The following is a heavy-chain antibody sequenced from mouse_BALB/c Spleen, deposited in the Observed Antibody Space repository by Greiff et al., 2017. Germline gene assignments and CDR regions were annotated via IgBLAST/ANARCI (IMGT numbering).Heavy chain of an antibody. V-gene: IGHV7-3*02. Sequence: EVQVVESGGGLVQPGGSLRLSCATSGFTFTDYYMSWVRQPPGKALEWLGFIRNKANGYTTEYSASVKGRFTISRDNSQSILYLQMNTLRAEDSATYYCARYYYGSSYVGYYAMDYWGQGTSVTVSS. CDR1: GFTFTDYY. D-gene: IGHD1-1*01. CDR3: ARYYYGSSYVGYYAMDY. CDR2: IRNKANGYTT. J-gene: IGHJ4*01.